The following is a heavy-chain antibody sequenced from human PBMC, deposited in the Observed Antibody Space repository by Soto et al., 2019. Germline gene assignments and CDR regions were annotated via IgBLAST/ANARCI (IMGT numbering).Heavy chain of an antibody. D-gene: IGHD6-19*01. J-gene: IGHJ4*02. Sequence: QTLSLTGAISGDSVSSNSAAWNWIRQSPSRGLEWLGRTYYRSKWYNDYAVSVKSRITINPDTSKNQFSLQLNSVTPEDTAVYYCARASQGNSSGCLGFDYWGQGTLVTVSS. CDR3: ARASQGNSSGCLGFDY. V-gene: IGHV6-1*01. CDR1: GDSVSSNSAA. CDR2: TYYRSKWYN.